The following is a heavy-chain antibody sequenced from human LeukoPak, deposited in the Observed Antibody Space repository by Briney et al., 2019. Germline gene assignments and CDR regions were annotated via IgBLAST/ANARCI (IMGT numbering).Heavy chain of an antibody. CDR3: ARTMVRGVISAYDYGMDV. J-gene: IGHJ6*02. V-gene: IGHV1-8*01. Sequence: GASVKVSCKASRYTFTSYDINWVRQATGQGLEWMGWMNPNSGNTGYAQKFQGRVTMTRNTSISTAYMELSSLRSEDTAVYYCARTMVRGVISAYDYGMDVWGQGTTVTVSS. CDR1: RYTFTSYD. CDR2: MNPNSGNT. D-gene: IGHD3-10*01.